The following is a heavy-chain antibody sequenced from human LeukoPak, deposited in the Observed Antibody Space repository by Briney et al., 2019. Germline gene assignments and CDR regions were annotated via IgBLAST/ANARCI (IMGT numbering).Heavy chain of an antibody. V-gene: IGHV1-46*01. CDR3: ARVTYYYDSSGYYPHFDY. D-gene: IGHD3-22*01. CDR1: GYTFTSYY. J-gene: IGHJ4*02. CDR2: INPSGGST. Sequence: GASVKVSCKASGYTFTSYYMHWVRQAPGQGLEWMGIINPSGGSTSYAQKFQGRVTMTRDTSTSTVYMELSSLRSEDTAVYYCARVTYYYDSSGYYPHFDYWGQGTLVTVSS.